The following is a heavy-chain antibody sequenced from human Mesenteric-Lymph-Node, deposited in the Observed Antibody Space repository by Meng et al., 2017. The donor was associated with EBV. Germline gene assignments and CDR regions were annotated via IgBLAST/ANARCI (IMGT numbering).Heavy chain of an antibody. CDR1: GGSVNSGGYS. Sequence: QGQPQESGPGLVKPSQTLSLTCPVSGGSVNSGGYSWSWIRQSPEKGLEWIGYVHHSGLTYYNPSLETRVIISLERSKNQFSLKLTSVTAADTAVYYCAGGDYVNQFNYWGQGTLVTVSS. D-gene: IGHD4-17*01. V-gene: IGHV4-30-2*06. J-gene: IGHJ4*02. CDR2: VHHSGLT. CDR3: AGGDYVNQFNY.